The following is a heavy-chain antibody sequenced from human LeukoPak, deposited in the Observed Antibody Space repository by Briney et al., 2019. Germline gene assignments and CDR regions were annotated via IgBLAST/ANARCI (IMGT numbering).Heavy chain of an antibody. Sequence: GGSLRLSCTVSGFSLSSYAMSWVRRAPGKGLEWVSYISSSGSTIYYADSVKGRFTISRDNAKNSLYLQMNSLRAEDTAVYYCAELGITMIGGVWGKGTTVTISS. CDR1: GFSLSSYA. J-gene: IGHJ6*04. V-gene: IGHV3-48*03. D-gene: IGHD3-10*02. CDR3: AELGITMIGGV. CDR2: ISSSGSTI.